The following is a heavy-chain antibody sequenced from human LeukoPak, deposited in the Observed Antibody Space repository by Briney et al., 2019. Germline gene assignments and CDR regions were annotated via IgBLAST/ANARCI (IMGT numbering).Heavy chain of an antibody. CDR3: ARDSEAYCGGDCYFYFDY. J-gene: IGHJ4*02. CDR1: GFMFSNYW. Sequence: GGSLRLSCAASGFMFSNYWMNWVRQAPGKGLEWVANIYQDGSKKNYVDSVKGRFTISRDNAKNSLYLQLTSLRAEDTAVYYCARDSEAYCGGDCYFYFDYWGQGTRVTVSS. V-gene: IGHV3-7*01. D-gene: IGHD2-21*02. CDR2: IYQDGSKK.